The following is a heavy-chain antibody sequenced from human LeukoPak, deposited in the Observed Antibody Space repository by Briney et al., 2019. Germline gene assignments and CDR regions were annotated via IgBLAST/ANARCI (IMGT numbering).Heavy chain of an antibody. CDR1: GYTFTSYG. CDR2: ISAYNGNT. J-gene: IGHJ6*03. D-gene: IGHD6-13*01. Sequence: ASVKVSCKASGYTFTSYGISWVRQAPGQGLEWMGWISAYNGNTNYAQKLQGGVTMTTDTSTSTAYMELRSLRSDDTAVYYCARDKVAAAGLQADDYYYYYMDVWGKGTTVTVSS. V-gene: IGHV1-18*01. CDR3: ARDKVAAAGLQADDYYYYYMDV.